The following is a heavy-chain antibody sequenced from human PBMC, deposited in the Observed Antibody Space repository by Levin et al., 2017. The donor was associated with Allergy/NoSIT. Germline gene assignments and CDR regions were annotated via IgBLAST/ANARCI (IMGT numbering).Heavy chain of an antibody. V-gene: IGHV3-30*18. CDR3: AKDLGSIAAPPVIYDY. J-gene: IGHJ4*02. CDR2: ISYDGSNK. CDR1: GFTFSSYG. Sequence: HGESLKISCAASGFTFSSYGMHWVRQAPGKGLEWVAVISYDGSNKYYADSVKGRFTISRDNSKNTLYLQMNSLRAEDTAVYYCAKDLGSIAAPPVIYDYWGQGTLVTVSS. D-gene: IGHD6-6*01.